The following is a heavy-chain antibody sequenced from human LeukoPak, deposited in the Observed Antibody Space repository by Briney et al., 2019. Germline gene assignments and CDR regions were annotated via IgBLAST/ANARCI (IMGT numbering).Heavy chain of an antibody. CDR2: IGSSSSYI. Sequence: GGSLRLSCAASGFTFSSYSMNWVRQAPGKGLEWVSSIGSSSSYIYYADSVKGRFTISRDNAKNSLYLQMNSLRAEDTAVYYCARDPSGYCSGGSCSNVDTAMVRRDYWGQGTLVTVSS. CDR3: ARDPSGYCSGGSCSNVDTAMVRRDY. D-gene: IGHD2-15*01. CDR1: GFTFSSYS. V-gene: IGHV3-21*01. J-gene: IGHJ4*02.